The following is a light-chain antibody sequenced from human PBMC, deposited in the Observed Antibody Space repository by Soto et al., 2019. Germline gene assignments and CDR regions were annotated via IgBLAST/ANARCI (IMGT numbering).Light chain of an antibody. CDR1: GSNIGGNA. V-gene: IGLV1-44*01. CDR2: SDN. CDR3: AAWDDSLDGLV. Sequence: QPVLTQPPSASGTPGQRVTISCSGSGSNIGGNAVNWYQQLPGAAPKLLIYSDNQRPSGVPARFSGSKSGASGSLAISGLQSDDEADYYCAAWDDSLDGLVFGTGTKLTVL. J-gene: IGLJ1*01.